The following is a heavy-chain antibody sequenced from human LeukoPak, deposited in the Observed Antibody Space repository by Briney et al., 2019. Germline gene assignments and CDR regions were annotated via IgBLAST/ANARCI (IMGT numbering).Heavy chain of an antibody. CDR1: GFTFSRHG. CDR3: ASGIRAFDN. V-gene: IGHV3-66*01. D-gene: IGHD1-26*01. CDR2: TYSGGST. J-gene: IGHJ4*02. Sequence: GGSLRLSCAASGFTFSRHGMNWVRQAPGKGLEWVSVTYSGGSTYYADSVKGRCTISRDNSKNTLYLQMNSLRGEDTAVYYCASGIRAFDNWGQGTLVTVSA.